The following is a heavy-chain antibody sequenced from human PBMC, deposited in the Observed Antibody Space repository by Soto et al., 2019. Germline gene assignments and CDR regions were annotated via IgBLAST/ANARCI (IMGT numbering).Heavy chain of an antibody. J-gene: IGHJ6*02. D-gene: IGHD2-2*01. CDR1: GFTFTYYS. CDR2: ISGRSDTT. CDR3: AVPVPAATHYDYYDMDV. Sequence: EVQLLESGGGLVQPGGSLRLSCVASSGFTFTYYSMSWVRQAPGKGLEWVAHISGRSDTTYYADSVKGRFTISRDNFKSTLYLQMNSLRADYTAVYYCAVPVPAATHYDYYDMDVWGQGTTVTVSS. V-gene: IGHV3-23*01.